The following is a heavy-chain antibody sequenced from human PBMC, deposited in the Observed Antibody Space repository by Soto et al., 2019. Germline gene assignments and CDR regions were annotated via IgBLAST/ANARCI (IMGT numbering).Heavy chain of an antibody. CDR2: IYPGDSDT. CDR1: GYSFTSYW. D-gene: IGHD6-6*01. CDR3: ARHEYSSSFRASYDYYGMDV. J-gene: IGHJ6*02. Sequence: GESLKISCKGSGYSFTSYWIGWVRQMPGKGLEWMGIIYPGDSDTRYSPSFQGQVTISADKSISTAYLQWSSLKASDTAMYYCARHEYSSSFRASYDYYGMDVWGQGTTVTVSS. V-gene: IGHV5-51*01.